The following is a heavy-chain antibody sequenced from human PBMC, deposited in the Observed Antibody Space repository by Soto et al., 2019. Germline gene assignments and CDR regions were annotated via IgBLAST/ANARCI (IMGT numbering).Heavy chain of an antibody. J-gene: IGHJ3*02. CDR2: IIPILGIA. V-gene: IGHV1-69*02. Sequence: GASVKVSCKASGGTFSSYTISWVRQAPGQGLEWMGRIIPILGIANYAQKFRGRVTITADKSTSTAYMELSSLRSEDTAVYYCARSASSDAFDIWGQGTMVTVSS. CDR1: GGTFSSYT. CDR3: ARSASSDAFDI.